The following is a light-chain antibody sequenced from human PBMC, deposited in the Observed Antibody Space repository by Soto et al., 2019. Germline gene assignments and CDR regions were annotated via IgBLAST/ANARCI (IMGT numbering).Light chain of an antibody. J-gene: IGKJ4*01. CDR2: GAS. CDR3: QQYNNWPPAT. Sequence: VMTQSPATLSVSPGERATLSCRASQNVSSNLAWYQQKPGQAPGLLIYGASTRATGIPARFSGSGSGTEFTLTISSLQSEDFAVYYCQQYNNWPPATFGGGTKVEIK. CDR1: QNVSSN. V-gene: IGKV3-15*01.